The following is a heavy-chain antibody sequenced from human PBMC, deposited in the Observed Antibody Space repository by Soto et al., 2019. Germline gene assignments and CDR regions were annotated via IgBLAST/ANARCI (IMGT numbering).Heavy chain of an antibody. CDR3: AYSSSHYYYYGMDV. Sequence: SETLPLTCTVSGGSISSYYWSWIRQPPGKGLEWIGYIYYSGSTNYNPSLKSRVTISVDTSKNQFSLKLSSVTAADTAVYYCAYSSSHYYYYGMDVWGQGTTVTVSS. J-gene: IGHJ6*02. CDR1: GGSISSYY. D-gene: IGHD6-6*01. V-gene: IGHV4-59*01. CDR2: IYYSGST.